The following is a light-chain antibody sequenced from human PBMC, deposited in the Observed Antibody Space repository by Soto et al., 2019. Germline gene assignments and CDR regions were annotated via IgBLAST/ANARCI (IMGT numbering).Light chain of an antibody. CDR2: DAS. J-gene: IGKJ1*01. V-gene: IGKV3-11*01. Sequence: EIVLTQSPATLSLSPGQRGTLSCRASQSVSSYLAWDQQKPGQAPRLLIYDASNRATGIPARFSGSGSGTDFTLTMSSLEPEDFAVYYCQQRSNWPPWTFGQGTKVEIK. CDR3: QQRSNWPPWT. CDR1: QSVSSY.